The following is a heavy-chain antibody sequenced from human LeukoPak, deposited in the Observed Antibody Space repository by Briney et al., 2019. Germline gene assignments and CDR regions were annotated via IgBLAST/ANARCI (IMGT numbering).Heavy chain of an antibody. CDR1: GDSFSGTNYH. J-gene: IGHJ5*02. CDR2: VFHSGTT. V-gene: IGHV4-39*07. CDR3: AREIEEGQRITASGKVIMVWFDH. D-gene: IGHD3-3*01. Sequence: SETLSLTCTVAGDSFSGTNYHWGWIRQPPGKGLEWIGSVFHSGTTYYNPSLKSRVSISIDTSKNQFSLNVTSVTAADTAIYYCAREIEEGQRITASGKVIMVWFDHWGQGTLVTVSS.